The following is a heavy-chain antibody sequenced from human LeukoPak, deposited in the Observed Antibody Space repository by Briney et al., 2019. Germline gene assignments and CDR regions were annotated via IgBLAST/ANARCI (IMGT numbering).Heavy chain of an antibody. CDR1: GFTFSSYS. D-gene: IGHD6-19*01. V-gene: IGHV3-21*01. Sequence: KSGGSLRLSCAASGFTFSSYSMNWVRQAPGKGLEWVSSISSSSSYIYYADSVKGRFTISRDNAKNSLYLQMNSLRAEDTAVYYCARDSIAVAGDYYYYYYMDVWGKGTTVTVSS. CDR3: ARDSIAVAGDYYYYYYMDV. J-gene: IGHJ6*03. CDR2: ISSSSSYI.